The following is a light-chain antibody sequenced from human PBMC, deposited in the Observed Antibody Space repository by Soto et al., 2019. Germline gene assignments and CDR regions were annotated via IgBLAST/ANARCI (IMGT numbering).Light chain of an antibody. CDR2: DTS. CDR3: QHYVNWPLT. CDR1: QGIGDT. V-gene: IGKV3-15*01. J-gene: IGKJ4*01. Sequence: EIVLTQSPATLSVSAGEGATLSCSASQGIGDTLAWYQQKPGQTPRLLIYDTSIRATGVPARFSGSRSGAEFTLTISSLQSEDFAVYYCQHYVNWPLTFGGGTKVDIK.